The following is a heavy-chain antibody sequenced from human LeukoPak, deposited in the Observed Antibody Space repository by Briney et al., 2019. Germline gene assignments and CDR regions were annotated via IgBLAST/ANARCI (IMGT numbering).Heavy chain of an antibody. V-gene: IGHV3-21*01. Sequence: GGSLRLSCAASGFTFSSYSMNWVRQAPGKGLEWVSSISSSSSYIYYADSVKGRFTISRDSAKNSLYLQMNSLRAEDTAVYYCSRDLSGSYMDVWGKGTTVTVSS. CDR1: GFTFSSYS. CDR2: ISSSSSYI. J-gene: IGHJ6*03. D-gene: IGHD1-26*01. CDR3: SRDLSGSYMDV.